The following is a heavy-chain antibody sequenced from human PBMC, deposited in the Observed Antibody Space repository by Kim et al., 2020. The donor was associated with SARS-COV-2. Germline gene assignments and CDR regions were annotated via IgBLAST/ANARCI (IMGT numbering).Heavy chain of an antibody. CDR3: ARVSLVPGIAAASDY. V-gene: IGHV4-34*01. CDR1: GGSFSGYY. D-gene: IGHD6-13*01. Sequence: SETLSLTCAVYGGSFSGYYWSWIRQPPGKGLQWIGEINHSGSTNYNPSLKSRVTISVDTSNNQFSLKLSSVTAADTAVYYCARVSLVPGIAAASDYWGQGTLVTVSS. J-gene: IGHJ4*02. CDR2: INHSGST.